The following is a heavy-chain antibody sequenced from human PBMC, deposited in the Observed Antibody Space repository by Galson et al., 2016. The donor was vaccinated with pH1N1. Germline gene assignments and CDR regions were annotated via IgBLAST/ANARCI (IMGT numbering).Heavy chain of an antibody. CDR1: GFSLSTSGMC. CDR3: ARIGYGDYVGYVDY. Sequence: PALVKPTQTLTLTCTFSGFSLSTSGMCVSWIRQPPGKALEWLALIDWDDNKYYGTSLKTRLTISKDTSKNQVVLTMTNMDPVDTATYYCARIGYGDYVGYVDYWGQGTLVTVSS. V-gene: IGHV2-70*01. D-gene: IGHD4-17*01. CDR2: IDWDDNK. J-gene: IGHJ4*02.